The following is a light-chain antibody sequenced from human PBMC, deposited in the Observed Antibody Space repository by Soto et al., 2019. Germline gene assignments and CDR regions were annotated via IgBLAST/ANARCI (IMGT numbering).Light chain of an antibody. CDR2: GDN. Sequence: QLVLTQPPSVSGAPGQRVTISCTGSSSNIGAGYDVHWYQQLPGTAPKLLIYGDNQRPSGVPDRFSGSKSGTSASLAITGLRAEDEADYYCQSYDSSLSGSRVFGTGTKVTVL. CDR1: SSNIGAGYD. J-gene: IGLJ1*01. CDR3: QSYDSSLSGSRV. V-gene: IGLV1-40*01.